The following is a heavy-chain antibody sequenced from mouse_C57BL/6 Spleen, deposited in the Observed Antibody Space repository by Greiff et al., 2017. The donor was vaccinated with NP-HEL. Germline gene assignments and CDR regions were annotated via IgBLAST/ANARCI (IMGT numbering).Heavy chain of an antibody. V-gene: IGHV1-52*01. CDR2: IDPSDSEA. J-gene: IGHJ1*03. CDR3: ARGYNYPYCAV. CDR1: GYTFTSYW. D-gene: IGHD1-3*01. Sequence: QVQLQQPGAELVRPGSSVKLSCKASGYTFTSYWMHWVKQRPIQGLEWMGNIDPSDSEAHNDQKFKDKATMTVATTSRTAYMMVSSLSSDDSAVYYIARGYNYPYCAVWGTGTPVTVSA.